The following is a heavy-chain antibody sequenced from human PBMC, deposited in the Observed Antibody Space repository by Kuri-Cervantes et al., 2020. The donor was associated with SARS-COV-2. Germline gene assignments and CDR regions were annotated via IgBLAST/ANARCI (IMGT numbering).Heavy chain of an antibody. CDR1: GGTVTSYA. CDR3: ATSRLTGYYYYGMDV. D-gene: IGHD2-8*01. J-gene: IGHJ6*02. Sequence: SVKVSCKASGGTVTSYAISWVRQAPGQGLEWMGRIIPILGIANYAQKFQGRVTITADKSTSTAYMELSSLRSEDKAVYYCATSRLTGYYYYGMDVWGQGPTVTVSS. V-gene: IGHV1-69*04. CDR2: IIPILGIA.